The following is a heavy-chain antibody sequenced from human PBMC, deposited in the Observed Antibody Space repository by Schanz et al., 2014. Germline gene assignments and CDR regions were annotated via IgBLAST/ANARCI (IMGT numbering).Heavy chain of an antibody. CDR1: GYTLTGFG. V-gene: IGHV1-18*01. CDR3: AKGAVEMSTGLGGS. Sequence: QVQLVQSGAEVKKPGASVKVSCKASGYTLTGFGVSWVRQAPGQGREWMGWISAYSGNSKYAQKLQGRVTMTTDTSTNTAYMELRSLTSDDTALYYCAKGAVEMSTGLGGSWGQGTLVTVSS. J-gene: IGHJ5*02. CDR2: ISAYSGNS. D-gene: IGHD3-16*01.